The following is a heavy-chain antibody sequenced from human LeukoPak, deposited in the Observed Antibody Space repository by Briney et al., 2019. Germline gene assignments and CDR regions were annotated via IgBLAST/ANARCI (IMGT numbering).Heavy chain of an antibody. J-gene: IGHJ4*02. CDR3: ATRSSWTDY. CDR2: IYYSGST. D-gene: IGHD6-13*01. V-gene: IGHV4-39*01. Sequence: SETLSLTCTVSGGSISSSSYYWGWIRQPPGKGLEWIGSIYYSGSTYYNPSLESRVTISVDTSKNQFSLKLSSVTAADTAVYYCATRSSWTDYWGQGTLVTVSS. CDR1: GGSISSSSYY.